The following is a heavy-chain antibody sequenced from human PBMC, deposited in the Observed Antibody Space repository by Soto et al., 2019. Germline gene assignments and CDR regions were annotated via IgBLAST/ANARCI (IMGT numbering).Heavy chain of an antibody. Sequence: PSQTLSLTCAISGDSVSSNSAAWNWIRQSPSRGLEWLGRTYYRSKWYNDYAVSVKSRITINPDTSKNQFSLQLNSVTPEDTAVYYCARASYYYDSSGYPGYYGMEVWGQGTTVTVSS. D-gene: IGHD3-22*01. CDR1: GDSVSSNSAA. J-gene: IGHJ6*02. CDR2: TYYRSKWYN. V-gene: IGHV6-1*01. CDR3: ARASYYYDSSGYPGYYGMEV.